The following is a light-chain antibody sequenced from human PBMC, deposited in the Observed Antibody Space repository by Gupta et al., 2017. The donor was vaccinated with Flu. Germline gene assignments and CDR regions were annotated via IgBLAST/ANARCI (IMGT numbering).Light chain of an antibody. CDR3: QTWGSGDWV. CDR1: SGHISYP. J-gene: IGLJ3*02. V-gene: IGLV4-69*01. Sequence: QLVLTQLPSASASLGASVKLTCTLSSGHISYPIAWHQLQPEKGRRYLMKLNVDGSHSKGDGIPDRFSGSSSGAERYLIISSLQYEDEAEYYCQTWGSGDWVFGGGTRVTVL. CDR2: LNVDGSH.